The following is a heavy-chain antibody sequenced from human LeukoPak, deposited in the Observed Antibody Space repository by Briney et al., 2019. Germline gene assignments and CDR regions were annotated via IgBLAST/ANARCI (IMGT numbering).Heavy chain of an antibody. D-gene: IGHD7-27*01. V-gene: IGHV1-2*02. CDR2: INTKNGDT. Sequence: ASVKVSCKASGYTSTDYYMHWVRQAPGQGLEWMGWINTKNGDTSYAHKFQGRVTMTRDTSVSTAYMEMRRLTSDDTAVYYCARGADGNWGYWGQGTLVTVSS. CDR3: ARGADGNWGY. J-gene: IGHJ4*02. CDR1: GYTSTDYY.